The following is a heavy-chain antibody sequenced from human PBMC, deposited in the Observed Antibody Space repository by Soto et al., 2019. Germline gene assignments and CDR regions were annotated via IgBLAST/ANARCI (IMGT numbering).Heavy chain of an antibody. J-gene: IGHJ4*02. CDR3: SKSNGNDWEDYYFDY. CDR2: ISGSGGST. V-gene: IGHV3-23*01. D-gene: IGHD2-8*01. Sequence: GGSLRLSCAASGFTFSSVSMSWVRQAPGKGLEWVSGISGSGGSTYYADSVRGRFTISRDNSKNTLYLQMNSLRGEDTAVYYCSKSNGNDWEDYYFDYWGQGTLVTVSS. CDR1: GFTFSSVS.